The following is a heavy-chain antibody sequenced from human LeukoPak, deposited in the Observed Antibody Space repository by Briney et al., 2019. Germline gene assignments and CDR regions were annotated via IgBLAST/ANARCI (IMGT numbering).Heavy chain of an antibody. J-gene: IGHJ4*02. D-gene: IGHD2-2*01. CDR2: ISYDGRNK. V-gene: IGHV3-30*18. CDR3: AKGPLRGTAAAIDY. CDR1: GFTFNNYG. Sequence: GGSLRLSCAASGFTFNNYGMHWVRQAPGKGLEWVAVISYDGRNKHYPDSVKSRFTISRDISTDTLWLQMDSLRTEDTAVYYCAKGPLRGTAAAIDYWGQGTLVTVSS.